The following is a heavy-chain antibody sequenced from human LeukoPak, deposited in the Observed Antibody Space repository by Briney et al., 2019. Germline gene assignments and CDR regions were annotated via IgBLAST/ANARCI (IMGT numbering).Heavy chain of an antibody. CDR3: AREGAYGSGSYSDYFAY. V-gene: IGHV3-7*01. CDR2: IRQDGSEK. Sequence: GGSLRLSCAASGFTFSSYWMSWVRQAPGKGLEWVANIRQDGSEKYYVDSVKGRFTISRDNAKNSLYLQMNSLRAEDTAVYYCAREGAYGSGSYSDYFAYWGQGTLVTVSS. D-gene: IGHD3-10*01. J-gene: IGHJ4*02. CDR1: GFTFSSYW.